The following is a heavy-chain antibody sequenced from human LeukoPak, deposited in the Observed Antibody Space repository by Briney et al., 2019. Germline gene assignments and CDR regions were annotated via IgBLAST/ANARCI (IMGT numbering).Heavy chain of an antibody. D-gene: IGHD3-10*01. CDR3: ARDRRNYYNFYYYYYMDI. CDR1: GGSISSTNYY. V-gene: IGHV4-39*07. J-gene: IGHJ6*03. Sequence: PSETLSLTCTVSGGSISSTNYYWGWIRQPPGKGLEWIGSIYYSGSTYYNPSLKSRVTISVDTSKNHFSLKLSSVTAADTAVYYCARDRRNYYNFYYYYYMDIWGKGTTVTISS. CDR2: IYYSGST.